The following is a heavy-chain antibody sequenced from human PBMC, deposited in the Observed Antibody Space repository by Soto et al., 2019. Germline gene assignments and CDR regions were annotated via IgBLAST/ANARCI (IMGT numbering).Heavy chain of an antibody. Sequence: GGSLRLYCAASGFTVSSNYMSWVRQAPGKGLEWVSVIYSGGSTYYADSVKGRFTISRDNSKNTLYLQMNSLRAEDTSVYYCAREVVVVQAARRNWFDPWGQGTLVTVSS. CDR2: IYSGGST. D-gene: IGHD2-2*01. CDR3: AREVVVVQAARRNWFDP. V-gene: IGHV3-66*01. J-gene: IGHJ5*02. CDR1: GFTVSSNY.